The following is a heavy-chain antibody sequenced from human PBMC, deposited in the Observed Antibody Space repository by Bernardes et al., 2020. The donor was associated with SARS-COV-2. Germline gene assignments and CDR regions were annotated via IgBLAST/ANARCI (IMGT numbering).Heavy chain of an antibody. Sequence: ASVKVSCKASGYTFTGYYMHWVRQAPGQGLEWMGRINPNSGGTNYAQKFQGRVTMTRDTSISTAYMELSRLRSDDTAVYYCARQTRLKWGAFDIWGQGTMVTVSS. CDR1: GYTFTGYY. CDR3: ARQTRLKWGAFDI. J-gene: IGHJ3*02. CDR2: INPNSGGT. V-gene: IGHV1-2*06. D-gene: IGHD3-16*01.